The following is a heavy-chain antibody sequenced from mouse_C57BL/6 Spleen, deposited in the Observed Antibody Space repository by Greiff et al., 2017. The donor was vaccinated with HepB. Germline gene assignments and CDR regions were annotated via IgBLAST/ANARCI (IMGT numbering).Heavy chain of an antibody. J-gene: IGHJ4*01. CDR1: GYAFSSYW. CDR3: ARWRGGSSQSY. V-gene: IGHV1-80*01. D-gene: IGHD1-1*01. CDR2: IYPGDGDT. Sequence: VQGVESGAELVKPGASVKISCKASGYAFSSYWMNWVKQRPGKGLEWIGQIYPGDGDTNYNGKFKGKATLTADKSSSTAYMQLSSLTSEDSAVYFCARWRGGSSQSYWGQGTSVTVSS.